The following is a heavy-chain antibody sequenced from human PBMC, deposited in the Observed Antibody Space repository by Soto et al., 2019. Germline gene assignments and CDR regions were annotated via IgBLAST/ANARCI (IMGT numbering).Heavy chain of an antibody. CDR1: GGSFSGYH. CDR2: NNHSGST. Sequence: SETLSLTCAVYGGSFSGYHWSWIRQPPGKGLEWIGENNHSGSTNYNPSLKSRVTISVDTSKNQISLKLSSVTAADTAVYYCARDLPAAGPHNPFGRGGKRGSRRFDPWGQGSLVAVSS. D-gene: IGHD6-25*01. CDR3: ARDLPAAGPHNPFGRGGKRGSRRFDP. J-gene: IGHJ5*02. V-gene: IGHV4-34*01.